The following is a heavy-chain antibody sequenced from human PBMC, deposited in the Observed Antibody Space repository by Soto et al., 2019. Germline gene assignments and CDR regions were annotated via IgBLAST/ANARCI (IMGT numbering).Heavy chain of an antibody. J-gene: IGHJ5*02. Sequence: GGSLRLSCAASGFTFSDYYMSWIRQAPGKGLEWVSYISSIGSTIYYADTVKGRFTISRDNAKNSLYLQMNSLRAEDTAVYYCARVRIAAAGTWWFDPWGQGTLVTVSS. D-gene: IGHD6-13*01. CDR1: GFTFSDYY. CDR2: ISSIGSTI. CDR3: ARVRIAAAGTWWFDP. V-gene: IGHV3-11*01.